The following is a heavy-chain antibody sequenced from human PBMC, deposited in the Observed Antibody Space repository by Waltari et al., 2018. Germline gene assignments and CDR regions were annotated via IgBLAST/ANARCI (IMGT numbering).Heavy chain of an antibody. Sequence: QLLQSGGGPVQPGGSLRLSCAASGFDFRRYVMAWVRQSPRQVLGGVSVISTYPTTIFNSDAVRGRSTISRDNSNNIVSLQMDSLRVEDTAMYYCARLKSLDSRWFYSFDLWGQGTLVTVS. CDR2: ISTYPTTI. CDR3: ARLKSLDSRWFYSFDL. V-gene: IGHV3-23*01. D-gene: IGHD2-15*01. CDR1: GFDFRRYV. J-gene: IGHJ4*01.